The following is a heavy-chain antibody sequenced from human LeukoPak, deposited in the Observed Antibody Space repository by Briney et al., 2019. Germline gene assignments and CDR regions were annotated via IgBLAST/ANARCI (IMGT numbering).Heavy chain of an antibody. CDR2: IYYSGNT. J-gene: IGHJ4*02. D-gene: IGHD3-9*01. Sequence: SETLSLTCTVSGGSISNYYWGWIRQPPGKGLEWIGSIYYSGNTYYNASLKSQVSISIDTSKNQFSLRLTSVTAADTAVYYCAKANVVEQLYDILTAYYFDYWGQGTLVTVSS. CDR3: AKANVVEQLYDILTAYYFDY. V-gene: IGHV4-39*01. CDR1: GGSISNYY.